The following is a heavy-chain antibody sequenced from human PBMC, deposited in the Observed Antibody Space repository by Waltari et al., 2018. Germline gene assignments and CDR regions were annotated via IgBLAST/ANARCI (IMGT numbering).Heavy chain of an antibody. CDR1: GFSISAQC. CDR3: ARPFRSGWYDGSFDI. CDR2: IKEDGSEK. J-gene: IGHJ3*02. V-gene: IGHV3-7*04. Sequence: EVKAVESGGGLVQPGGSMSPDCGASGFSISAQCMAWVRRAPGKGLEWVANIKEDGSEKSYVDSVKGRFLISRDNAKNSLSLQMNSLKAEDTAVYYCARPFRSGWYDGSFDIWGQGTMVTVSS. D-gene: IGHD6-19*01.